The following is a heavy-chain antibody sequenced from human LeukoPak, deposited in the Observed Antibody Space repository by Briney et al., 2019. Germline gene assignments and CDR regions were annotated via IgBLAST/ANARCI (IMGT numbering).Heavy chain of an antibody. CDR3: XREEEDTAMVFDY. D-gene: IGHD5-18*01. Sequence: PGGSLRLSCAASGFTFSSYWMSWVRQAPGKGLEWVANIKQDGSEKYYVDSVRGRFTISRDNAKNSLYLQMNSLRAEDTAVYYXXREEEDTAMVFDYWGQGTLVTVSS. CDR1: GFTFSSYW. CDR2: IKQDGSEK. J-gene: IGHJ4*02. V-gene: IGHV3-7*01.